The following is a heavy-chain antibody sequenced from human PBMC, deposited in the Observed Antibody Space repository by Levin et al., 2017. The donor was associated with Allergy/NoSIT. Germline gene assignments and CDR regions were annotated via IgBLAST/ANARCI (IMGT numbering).Heavy chain of an antibody. CDR2: ISSSSSTI. CDR3: ARETIDYYDSSGYYYDAFDI. J-gene: IGHJ3*02. D-gene: IGHD3-22*01. V-gene: IGHV3-48*02. CDR1: GFTFSSYS. Sequence: GGSLRLSCAASGFTFSSYSMNWVRQAPGKGLEWVSYISSSSSTIYYADSVKGRFTISRDNAKNSLYLQMNSLRDEDTAVYYCARETIDYYDSSGYYYDAFDIWGQGTMVTVSS.